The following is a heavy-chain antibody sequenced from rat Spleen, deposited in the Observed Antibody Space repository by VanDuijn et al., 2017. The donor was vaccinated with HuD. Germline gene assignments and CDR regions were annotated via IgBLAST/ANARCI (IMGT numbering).Heavy chain of an antibody. CDR3: TRRDDTYYYFDY. Sequence: EVQLVESGGGLVQPGRYVELSCAASGFTFSSFPMAWVRQAPTKGLEWVATISTNGDITYYRDSVRGRFTISRHNARNTLYLQMNSLRSEDTATYYCTRRDDTYYYFDYWGQGVMVTVSS. D-gene: IGHD2-5*01. CDR2: ISTNGDIT. CDR1: GFTFSSFP. V-gene: IGHV5-46*01. J-gene: IGHJ2*01.